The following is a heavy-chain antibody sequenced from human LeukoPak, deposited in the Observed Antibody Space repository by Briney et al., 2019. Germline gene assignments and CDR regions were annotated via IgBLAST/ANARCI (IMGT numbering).Heavy chain of an antibody. J-gene: IGHJ6*03. CDR3: AKAPGAYYYYMDV. V-gene: IGHV3-23*01. CDR1: GFTFSSYA. CDR2: ISKSGDNT. Sequence: GGSLRLSCEASGFTFSSYAMSWVRQAPGKGLEWVSSISKSGDNTYYADSVKGRFTISRDNSKNTLYLQMNSLRAEDTAVYYCAKAPGAYYYYMDVWGKGTTVTVSS. D-gene: IGHD7-27*01.